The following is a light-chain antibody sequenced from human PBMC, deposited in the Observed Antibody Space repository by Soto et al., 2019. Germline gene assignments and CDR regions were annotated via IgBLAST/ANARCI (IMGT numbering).Light chain of an antibody. Sequence: DIQMTQSPSTLSASVGDRVAITCRASQGISNYLVWYQQKPGKVPKLLIYAASTLHSGVPSRFSGSGSGTDFTLTISSLQPEDVATYYCQKYDSAPLTFGQGTKVEIK. CDR2: AAS. V-gene: IGKV1-27*01. CDR1: QGISNY. J-gene: IGKJ1*01. CDR3: QKYDSAPLT.